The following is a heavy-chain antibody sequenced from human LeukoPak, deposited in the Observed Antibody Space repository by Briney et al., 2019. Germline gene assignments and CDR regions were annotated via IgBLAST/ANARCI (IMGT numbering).Heavy chain of an antibody. CDR1: GGSSSGYY. CDR2: INHSGST. Sequence: SETLSLTCAVYGGSSSGYYWSWIRQPPGKGLEWIGEINHSGSTNYNPSLKSRVTISVDTSKNQFSLKLSSVTAADTAVYYCAKAILPNNWFDPWGQGTLVTVSS. V-gene: IGHV4-34*01. CDR3: AKAILPNNWFDP. J-gene: IGHJ5*02.